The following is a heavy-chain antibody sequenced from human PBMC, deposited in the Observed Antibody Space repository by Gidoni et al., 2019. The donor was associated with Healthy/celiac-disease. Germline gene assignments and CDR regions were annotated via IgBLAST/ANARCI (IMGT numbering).Heavy chain of an antibody. D-gene: IGHD4-17*01. CDR2: ISSNGGST. V-gene: IGHV3-64D*06. CDR3: VKDRDDYGEPNWYFDL. Sequence: EVQLVASGGGWVQPGGSLRLSCSASGLTFSSYALHWVRQAPGKGLEYVSAISSNGGSTYYADSVKGRFTISRDNSKNTLYLQMSSLRAEDTAVYYCVKDRDDYGEPNWYFDLWGRGTLVTVSS. CDR1: GLTFSSYA. J-gene: IGHJ2*01.